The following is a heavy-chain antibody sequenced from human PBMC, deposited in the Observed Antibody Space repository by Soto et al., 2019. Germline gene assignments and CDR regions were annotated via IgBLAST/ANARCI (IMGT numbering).Heavy chain of an antibody. V-gene: IGHV3-23*01. CDR2: ITGDSAYT. CDR1: EFTFRNYA. D-gene: IGHD2-2*01. Sequence: GGSLRLSCAASEFTFRNYAMSWVRQAPGTGLEWLALITGDSAYTYYVDSVRGRFTISRDNFKNTLYLQMNSLRPDDTAVYYCAKNRAIPAAVLAWGPKPTYYYLMDLWGQGTTVTVSS. J-gene: IGHJ6*02. CDR3: AKNRAIPAAVLAWGPKPTYYYLMDL.